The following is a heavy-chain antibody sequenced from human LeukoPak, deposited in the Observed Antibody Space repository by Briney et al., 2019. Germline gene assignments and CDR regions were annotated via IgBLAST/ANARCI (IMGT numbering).Heavy chain of an antibody. CDR1: GGSISTYY. CDR2: IFYNGNT. Sequence: SETLSLTCTVSGGSISTYYWSWIRQPPGKGLEWIGYIFYNGNTNYNPSLKSRVTISVDTSKNKFSLKLTSVTAADTAVYYCARGFSIAAAGNFDYWGQGTLVTVSS. D-gene: IGHD6-13*01. CDR3: ARGFSIAAAGNFDY. V-gene: IGHV4-59*01. J-gene: IGHJ4*02.